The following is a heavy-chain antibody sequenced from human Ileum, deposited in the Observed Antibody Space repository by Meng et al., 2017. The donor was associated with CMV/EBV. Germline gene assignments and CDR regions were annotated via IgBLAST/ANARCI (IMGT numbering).Heavy chain of an antibody. Sequence: GESLKISCAASGFTFSSYAMSWVRQAPGKGLEWVSAISGSGGSTYYADSVKGRFTISRDNSKNTLYLQMNSLRAEDTAVYYCAKGLNYGSGSYRYFFDYWGQGTLVTGSS. V-gene: IGHV3-23*01. J-gene: IGHJ4*02. CDR2: ISGSGGST. CDR3: AKGLNYGSGSYRYFFDY. D-gene: IGHD3-10*01. CDR1: GFTFSSYA.